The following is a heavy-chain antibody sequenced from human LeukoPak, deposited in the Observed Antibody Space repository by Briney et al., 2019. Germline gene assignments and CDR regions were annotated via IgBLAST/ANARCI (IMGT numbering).Heavy chain of an antibody. CDR2: ISTYNGIA. CDR1: GYTFVTYG. V-gene: IGHV1-18*01. J-gene: IGHJ4*02. CDR3: ARASFDH. Sequence: GASVKVSCKASGYTFVTYGINWVRQAPGQGPEWIGWISTYNGIAKYALKFQDRVTLTRDTSTTTAYMELKSLTSDDRAVNYCARASFDHWGQGTLVIVSS.